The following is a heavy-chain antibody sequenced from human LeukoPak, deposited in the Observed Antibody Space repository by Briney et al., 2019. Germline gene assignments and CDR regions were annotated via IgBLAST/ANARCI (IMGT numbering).Heavy chain of an antibody. Sequence: PGGSLRLSCAASGFTFSSYGMHWVRQAPGKGLEWVAVIWYDGSNKYYADSVKGRFTISRDNSKNTLYLQMNSLRAEDTAVYYCARGPVGSGWHNWFDPWGQGTLVTVSS. V-gene: IGHV3-33*01. J-gene: IGHJ5*02. CDR2: IWYDGSNK. D-gene: IGHD6-19*01. CDR1: GFTFSSYG. CDR3: ARGPVGSGWHNWFDP.